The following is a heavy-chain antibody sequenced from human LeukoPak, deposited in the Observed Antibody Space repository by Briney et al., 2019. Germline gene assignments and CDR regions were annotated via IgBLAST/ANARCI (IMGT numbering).Heavy chain of an antibody. CDR1: GFTVSSNY. J-gene: IGHJ4*02. V-gene: IGHV3-30*02. D-gene: IGHD6-13*01. CDR3: AKGQSGGPEDAQTGILDY. CDR2: IRYDGTNK. Sequence: GGSLRLSCAASGFTVSSNYMSWVRQAPGKGLEWVAFIRYDGTNKHYADSMKGRFTISRDNSKNTLYLQMNSLRADDTAVYYCAKGQSGGPEDAQTGILDYWGQGSLVTVSS.